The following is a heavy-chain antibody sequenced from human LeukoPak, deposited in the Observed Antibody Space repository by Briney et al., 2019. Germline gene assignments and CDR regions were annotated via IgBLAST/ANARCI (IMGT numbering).Heavy chain of an antibody. V-gene: IGHV4-31*03. Sequence: PSETLSLTCTVSGGSISSGGYYWSWIRQHPGKGLEWIGYIYYSGSTYYNPSLKSRVTITVDTSKNQFSPKLSSVTAADTAVHYCARDREYSSSLAHYFDYWGQGTLVTVSS. CDR1: GGSISSGGYY. CDR3: ARDREYSSSLAHYFDY. D-gene: IGHD6-6*01. CDR2: IYYSGST. J-gene: IGHJ4*02.